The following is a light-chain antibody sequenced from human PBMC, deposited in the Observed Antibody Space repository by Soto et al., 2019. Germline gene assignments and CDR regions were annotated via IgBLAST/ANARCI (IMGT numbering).Light chain of an antibody. CDR2: GAF. Sequence: EIVLTQSPATLSLSPGERATLSCRASPSVTNFLAWYQQKPGQAPRLLIYGAFNRATGIPARFSGSGSGTDFTLTISSLEPEDFAVYYCQQRNNWPPSITFGPGTRLEIK. CDR3: QQRNNWPPSIT. J-gene: IGKJ5*01. V-gene: IGKV3-11*01. CDR1: PSVTNF.